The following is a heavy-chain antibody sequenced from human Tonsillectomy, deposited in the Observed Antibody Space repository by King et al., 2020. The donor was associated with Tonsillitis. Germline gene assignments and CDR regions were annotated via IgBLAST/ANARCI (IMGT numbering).Heavy chain of an antibody. CDR2: ISDSSNYI. J-gene: IGHJ6*03. Sequence: VQLVESGGGLVKPGGSLRLSCAASGFTFSTYTMNWVRQAPGKGLEWVSCISDSSNYIYYSDSVKGRFTISRDNANNSLYLQMASLRADDTAVYYCARDAEDVDYYYYMDVWGKGTTVTVS. CDR1: GFTFSTYT. V-gene: IGHV3-21*01. D-gene: IGHD3-16*01. CDR3: ARDAEDVDYYYYMDV.